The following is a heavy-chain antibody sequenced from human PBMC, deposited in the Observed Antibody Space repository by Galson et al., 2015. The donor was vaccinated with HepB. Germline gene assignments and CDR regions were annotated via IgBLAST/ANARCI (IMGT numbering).Heavy chain of an antibody. CDR3: ARDFSGYDPTPIDY. V-gene: IGHV3-7*03. D-gene: IGHD5-12*01. CDR2: IKQDGSEK. CDR1: GFTFSSYW. J-gene: IGHJ4*02. Sequence: SLRLSCAASGFTFSSYWMSWVRQAPGKGLEWVANIKQDGSEKYYVDSVKGRFTISRDNAKNSLYLQMNSLRAEDTAVYYCARDFSGYDPTPIDYWGQGTLVTVS.